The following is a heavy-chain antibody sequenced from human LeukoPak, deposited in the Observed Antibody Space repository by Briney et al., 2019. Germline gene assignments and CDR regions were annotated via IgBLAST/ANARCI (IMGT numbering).Heavy chain of an antibody. V-gene: IGHV4-34*01. CDR2: INHSGST. CDR1: GGSFSGYY. Sequence: SETLSLTCAVYGGSFSGYYWSWIRQPPGKGLEWICEINHSGSTNYNPSLKSRVTISVDTSKNQFSLKLSSVTAADTAVYYCARGRIKLQLRGYYYGMDVWGQGTTVTVSS. D-gene: IGHD5-18*01. J-gene: IGHJ6*02. CDR3: ARGRIKLQLRGYYYGMDV.